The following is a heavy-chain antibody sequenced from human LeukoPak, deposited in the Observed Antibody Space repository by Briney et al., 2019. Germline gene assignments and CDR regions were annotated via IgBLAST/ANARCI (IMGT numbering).Heavy chain of an antibody. CDR3: ATNTSSWSFDY. D-gene: IGHD6-13*01. V-gene: IGHV3-23*01. CDR1: GFTFSNYA. CDR2: ISGSGAGT. Sequence: GGSLRLSCAASGFTFSNYAMSWVRQAPGKGLEWVSTISGSGAGTYYADSVKGRFTISRDNSKNTLYLQMRSLRAEDTAVYYCATNTSSWSFDYWGQGTLVTVSS. J-gene: IGHJ4*02.